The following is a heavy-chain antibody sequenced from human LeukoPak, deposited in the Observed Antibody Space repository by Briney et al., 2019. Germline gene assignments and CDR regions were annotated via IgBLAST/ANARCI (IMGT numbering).Heavy chain of an antibody. CDR2: INPNSGGT. CDR3: ARGRATHCSSTSCYALNY. V-gene: IGHV1-2*02. D-gene: IGHD2-2*01. CDR1: GYTFTGYY. J-gene: IGHJ4*02. Sequence: ASVKVSCKASGYTFTGYYMHWVRQAPGQGLEWMGWINPNSGGTNYAQKFQGRVTMTRDTSTSTAYMELSRLRSDDTAVYYCARGRATHCSSTSCYALNYWGQGTLVTVSS.